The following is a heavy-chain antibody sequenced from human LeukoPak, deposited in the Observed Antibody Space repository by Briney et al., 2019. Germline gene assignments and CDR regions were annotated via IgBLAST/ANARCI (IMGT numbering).Heavy chain of an antibody. Sequence: GESLKISCKGSGYTFTNFWIGWVRQMPGKGLEWMGIIYPGDSETRYNPSFQGQVTMSGDKSINTAYLQWSSLKASDTAMYYCARGYRDRLWFGEFIFLSYFDYWGQGTLVTVSS. D-gene: IGHD3-10*01. V-gene: IGHV5-51*01. J-gene: IGHJ4*02. CDR3: ARGYRDRLWFGEFIFLSYFDY. CDR2: IYPGDSET. CDR1: GYTFTNFW.